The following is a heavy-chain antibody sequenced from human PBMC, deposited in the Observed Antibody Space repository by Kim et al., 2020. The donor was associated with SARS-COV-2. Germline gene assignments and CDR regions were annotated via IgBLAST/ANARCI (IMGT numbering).Heavy chain of an antibody. CDR3: ARAGSYYYYYGMDV. CDR2: MNPNSGNT. D-gene: IGHD1-26*01. V-gene: IGHV1-8*01. Sequence: ASVKVSCKASGYTFTGYDINWVRQATGQGLEWMGWMNPNSGNTGYAQKFQGRVTMTRNTSISTAYMELSSLRSEDTAVYYCARAGSYYYYYGMDVWGQGTTVTVSS. J-gene: IGHJ6*02. CDR1: GYTFTGYD.